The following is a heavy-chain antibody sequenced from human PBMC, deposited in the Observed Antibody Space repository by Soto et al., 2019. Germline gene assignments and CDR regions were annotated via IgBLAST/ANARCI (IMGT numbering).Heavy chain of an antibody. V-gene: IGHV1-69*08. J-gene: IGHJ4*01. CDR3: SRDTLPYRLEW. Sequence: QVQLVQSGAEVKKPGSSVKVSCKASGGTFSSYTISWVRQAPGQGLEWMGRIIPILGIANYAQKFQGRVTITADKSTSTAYMELSSLRSEDTAVYYCSRDTLPYRLEWWGQGTLVTVSS. CDR1: GGTFSSYT. D-gene: IGHD3-3*01. CDR2: IIPILGIA.